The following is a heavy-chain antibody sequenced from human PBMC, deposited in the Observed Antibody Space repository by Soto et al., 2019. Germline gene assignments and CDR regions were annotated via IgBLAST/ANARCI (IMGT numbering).Heavy chain of an antibody. CDR1: GFTFSSYS. V-gene: IGHV3-21*01. D-gene: IGHD2-2*01. J-gene: IGHJ2*01. CDR3: ARDRDCSSTSCYAWDVWYFDL. CDR2: ISSSSSYI. Sequence: EVQLVESGGGLVKPGGSLRLSCAASGFTFSSYSMNWVRQAPGKGLEWVSSISSSSSYIYYADSVKGRFTISRDNAKNSLYLQMNSLRAEDTAVYYCARDRDCSSTSCYAWDVWYFDLWGRGTLVTVSS.